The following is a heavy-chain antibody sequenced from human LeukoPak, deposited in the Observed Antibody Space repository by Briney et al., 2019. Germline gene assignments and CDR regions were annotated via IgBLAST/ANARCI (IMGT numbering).Heavy chain of an antibody. CDR3: ARGDEDYDFWSGYYQFDY. CDR1: GGTFSSYA. V-gene: IGHV1-69*05. CDR2: IIPIFGTA. Sequence: ASVEVSCKASGGTFSSYAISWVRQAPGQGLEWMGGIIPIFGTANYAQKFQGRVTITTDESTSTAYMELSSLRSEDTAVYYCARGDEDYDFWSGYYQFDYWGQGTLVTVSS. D-gene: IGHD3-3*01. J-gene: IGHJ4*02.